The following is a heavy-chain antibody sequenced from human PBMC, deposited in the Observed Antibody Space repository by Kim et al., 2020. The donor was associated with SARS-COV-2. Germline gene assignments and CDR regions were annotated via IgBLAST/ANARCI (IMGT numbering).Heavy chain of an antibody. CDR3: AREAQNYGGWFDP. D-gene: IGHD4-17*01. Sequence: SETLSLTCAVSGGSISSSNWWSWVRQPPGKGLEWIGEIYHSGSTNYNPSLKSRVTISVDKSKNQFSLKLSSVTAADTAVYYCAREAQNYGGWFDPWGQGTLVTVSS. CDR1: GGSISSSNW. CDR2: IYHSGST. V-gene: IGHV4-4*02. J-gene: IGHJ5*02.